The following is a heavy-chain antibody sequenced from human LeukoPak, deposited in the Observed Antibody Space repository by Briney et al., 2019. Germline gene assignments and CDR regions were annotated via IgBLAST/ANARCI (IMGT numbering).Heavy chain of an antibody. J-gene: IGHJ5*02. V-gene: IGHV4-59*12. Sequence: PSETLSLTCTVSGGSISGYYWSWIRQPPGKGLEWIGYIYYSGSTNYNPSLKSRVTISVDTSKNQFSLKLSSVTAADTAVYSCARVNAGGGFDPWGQGTLVTVSS. CDR2: IYYSGST. D-gene: IGHD1-26*01. CDR1: GGSISGYY. CDR3: ARVNAGGGFDP.